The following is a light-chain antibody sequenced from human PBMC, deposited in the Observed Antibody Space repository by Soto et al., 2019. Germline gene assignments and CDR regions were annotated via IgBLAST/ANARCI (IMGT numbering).Light chain of an antibody. J-gene: IGLJ2*01. Sequence: QLVLTQPPSVSGALGQNVTISCTGTNSNIGAAYDIHWYQRRPGIAPKLLIYINSIRPSGVPDRFSGSKSPTSASLVITGLQVEDEADYYCQSYDSDLSAVIFGGGTKLTVL. CDR2: INS. CDR3: QSYDSDLSAVI. V-gene: IGLV1-40*01. CDR1: NSNIGAAYD.